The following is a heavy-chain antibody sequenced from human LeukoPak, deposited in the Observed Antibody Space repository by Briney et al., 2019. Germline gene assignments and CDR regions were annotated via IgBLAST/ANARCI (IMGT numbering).Heavy chain of an antibody. D-gene: IGHD3-22*01. V-gene: IGHV3-21*01. CDR1: GFTFSSYS. CDR2: ISSSSSYI. Sequence: GGSLRLSCAASGFTFSSYSMNWVRQAPGKGLEWVSSISSSSSYIYYADSVKGRFTISGDNAKNSLYLQMNSLRAEDTAVYYCARDMRDAGITMIVVGAFDIWGQGTMVTVSS. J-gene: IGHJ3*02. CDR3: ARDMRDAGITMIVVGAFDI.